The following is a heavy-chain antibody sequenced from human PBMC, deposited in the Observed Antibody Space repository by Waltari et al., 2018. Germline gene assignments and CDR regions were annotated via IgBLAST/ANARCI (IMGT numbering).Heavy chain of an antibody. V-gene: IGHV4-59*01. CDR1: GGSISTYY. Sequence: QLQLQESGPGLVKPSETLSLTCFVSGGSISTYYWSWIRQSPGKRLEWIGYVSDSGNTNYNPTLKSRVTMLADTSKNQCSLRLISVTAADTAVYFCARHDSLEFGTFDLWGLGTMVTVSS. CDR3: ARHDSLEFGTFDL. D-gene: IGHD3-16*01. J-gene: IGHJ3*01. CDR2: VSDSGNT.